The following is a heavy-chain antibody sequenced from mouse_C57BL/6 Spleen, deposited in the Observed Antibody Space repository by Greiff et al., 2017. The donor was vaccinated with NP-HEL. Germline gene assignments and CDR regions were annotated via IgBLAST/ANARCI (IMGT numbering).Heavy chain of an antibody. D-gene: IGHD1-1*01. CDR2: IYPGDGDT. CDR3: ARRGYYGSPDY. Sequence: VQVVESGAELVKPGASVKISCKASGYAFSSYWMNWVKQRPGKGLEWIGQIYPGDGDTNYNGKFKGKATLTADKSSSTAYMQLSSLTSEDSAVYFCARRGYYGSPDYWGQGTTLTVSS. CDR1: GYAFSSYW. J-gene: IGHJ2*01. V-gene: IGHV1-80*01.